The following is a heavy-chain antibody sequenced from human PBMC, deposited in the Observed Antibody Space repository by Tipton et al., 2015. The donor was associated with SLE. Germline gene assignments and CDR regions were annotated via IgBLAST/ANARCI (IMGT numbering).Heavy chain of an antibody. CDR2: VHHTGGN. V-gene: IGHV4-4*02. CDR1: GLSMTTRPW. Sequence: SLRLSCSVAGLSMTTRPWWTWVRQPPGKGLEWVGEVHHTGGNNYNPSLRSRVTISMDTSKSQFSLTLKSVTAADTAVYYCARQAEYSDSSGFWFDPWGQGTLVTVSS. J-gene: IGHJ5*02. D-gene: IGHD6-6*01. CDR3: ARQAEYSDSSGFWFDP.